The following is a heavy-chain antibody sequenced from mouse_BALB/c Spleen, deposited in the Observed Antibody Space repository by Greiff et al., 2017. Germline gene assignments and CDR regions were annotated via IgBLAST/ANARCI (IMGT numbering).Heavy chain of an antibody. Sequence: QVTLKVSGPGILQPSQTLSLTCSFSGFSLSTSGMGVSWIRQPSGKGLEWLAHIYWDDDKRYNPSLKSRLTISKDTSRNQVFLKITSVDTADTATYYCARRAPPRAMDYWGQGTSDTVSS. CDR1: GFSLSTSGMG. CDR3: ARRAPPRAMDY. J-gene: IGHJ4*01. D-gene: IGHD2-10*02. V-gene: IGHV8-12*01. CDR2: IYWDDDK.